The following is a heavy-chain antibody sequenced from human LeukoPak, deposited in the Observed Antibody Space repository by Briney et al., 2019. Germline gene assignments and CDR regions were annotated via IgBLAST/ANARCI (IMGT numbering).Heavy chain of an antibody. CDR3: AKGYNHHRYFDY. D-gene: IGHD5-24*01. V-gene: IGHV3-48*03. CDR2: ISSSGSTI. CDR1: GFTFSSYE. J-gene: IGHJ4*02. Sequence: GGSLRLSCAASGFTFSSYEMSWVRQAPGKGLEWVSYISSSGSTIYYADSVKGRFTISRDNAKNSLYLQMNSLRAEDTAVYYCAKGYNHHRYFDYWGQGTLVTVSS.